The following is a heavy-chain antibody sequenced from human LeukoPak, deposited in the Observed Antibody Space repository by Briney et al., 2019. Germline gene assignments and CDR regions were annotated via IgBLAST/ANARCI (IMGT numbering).Heavy chain of an antibody. CDR3: ARGYGYYPDY. CDR2: IYYSGST. V-gene: IGHV4-61*01. Sequence: SETLSLTCTVSGGSISSGSYYWSWIRQPPGKGLEWIGYIYYSGSTNYNPSLKSRVTISVDTSKNQFSLKLSSVTAADTAVYYCARGYGYYPDYWGQGTLVTVSS. J-gene: IGHJ4*02. D-gene: IGHD3-22*01. CDR1: GGSISSGSYY.